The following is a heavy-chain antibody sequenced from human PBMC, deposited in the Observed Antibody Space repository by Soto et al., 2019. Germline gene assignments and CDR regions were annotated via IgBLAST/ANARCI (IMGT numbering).Heavy chain of an antibody. D-gene: IGHD3-22*01. CDR1: GYTFTSYY. CDR2: INPSGGST. J-gene: IGHJ6*02. V-gene: IGHV1-46*01. Sequence: ASVKVSCKASGYTFTSYYMHWVRQAPGQGLEWMGIINPSGGSTSYAQKFQGRVTMTRDTSTSTVYIGLSSLRSEDTAVYYCARDNPKYYYDSSGYARDYGMDVWGQGTTVAVSS. CDR3: ARDNPKYYYDSSGYARDYGMDV.